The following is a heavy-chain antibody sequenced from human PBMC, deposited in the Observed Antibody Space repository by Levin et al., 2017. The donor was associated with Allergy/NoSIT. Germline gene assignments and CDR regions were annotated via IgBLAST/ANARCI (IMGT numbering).Heavy chain of an antibody. Sequence: GESLKISCAASGFTFSSYDMHWVRQATGKGLEWVSAIGTAGDTYYPGSVKGRFTISRENAKNSLYLQMNSLRAGDTAVYYCARGGEVYCSSTSCYRYYYYGMDVWGQGTTVTVSS. CDR2: IGTAGDT. J-gene: IGHJ6*02. CDR1: GFTFSSYD. CDR3: ARGGEVYCSSTSCYRYYYYGMDV. D-gene: IGHD2-2*01. V-gene: IGHV3-13*01.